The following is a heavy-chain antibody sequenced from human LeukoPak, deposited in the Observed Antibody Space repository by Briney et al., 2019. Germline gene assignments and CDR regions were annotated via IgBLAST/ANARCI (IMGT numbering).Heavy chain of an antibody. CDR3: ATDAGQWLATYYFHYMDV. CDR2: IRYDGSTK. D-gene: IGHD6-19*01. CDR1: GFTFSSYD. J-gene: IGHJ6*03. Sequence: GGSLRLSCAASGFTFSSYDMHSVRRAPGTGLEWVAGIRYDGSTKYYASSVKARFTSFKHNANNTLYLQMNSLRAEDTAVYYCATDAGQWLATYYFHYMDVWGKGTTVTVSS. V-gene: IGHV3-30*02.